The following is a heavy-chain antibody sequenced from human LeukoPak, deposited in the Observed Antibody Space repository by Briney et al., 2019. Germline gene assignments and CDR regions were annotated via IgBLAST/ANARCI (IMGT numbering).Heavy chain of an antibody. CDR3: ARGSYYYDSSGYSLFDY. CDR1: GYTFTSYD. CDR2: MNPNSGNT. Sequence: ASVKASCKASGYTFTSYDINWVRQATGQGLEWMGWMNPNSGNTGYAQKFQGRVTMTRNTSISTAYMELSSLRSEDTAVYYCARGSYYYDSSGYSLFDYWGQGTLVTVSS. V-gene: IGHV1-8*01. J-gene: IGHJ4*02. D-gene: IGHD3-22*01.